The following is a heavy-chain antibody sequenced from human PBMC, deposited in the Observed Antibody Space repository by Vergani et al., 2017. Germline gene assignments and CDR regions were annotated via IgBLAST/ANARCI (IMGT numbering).Heavy chain of an antibody. V-gene: IGHV3-30*18. Sequence: VQLVESGGGVVQPGRSLRLSCAASGFTFSSYGMHWVRQAPGKGLEWVAVISYYGSNKYYADSVKGRFTLPRDNSKNTLYLQMNSLRAEETAVYYCAKVIEGDNWSDFLFRYYYYGMDVWGQGTTVTVSS. CDR3: AKVIEGDNWSDFLFRYYYYGMDV. D-gene: IGHD1-1*01. CDR2: ISYYGSNK. CDR1: GFTFSSYG. J-gene: IGHJ6*02.